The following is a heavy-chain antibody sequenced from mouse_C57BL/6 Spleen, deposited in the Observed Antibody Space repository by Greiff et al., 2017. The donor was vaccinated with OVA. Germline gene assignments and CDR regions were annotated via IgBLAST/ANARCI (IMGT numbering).Heavy chain of an antibody. J-gene: IGHJ2*01. CDR1: GYTFTSYW. V-gene: IGHV1-52*01. Sequence: QVQLQQPGAELVRPGSSVKLSCKASGYTFTSYWMHWVKQRPIQGLEWIGNIDPSDSETHYNQKFKDKATLTVDKSSSTAYMQLSSLTSEDSAGYYCARRGGAYLDYWGQGTTLTVSS. CDR2: IDPSDSET. CDR3: ARRGGAYLDY.